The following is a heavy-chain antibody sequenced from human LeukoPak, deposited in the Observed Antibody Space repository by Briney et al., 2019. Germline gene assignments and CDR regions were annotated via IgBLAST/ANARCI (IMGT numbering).Heavy chain of an antibody. V-gene: IGHV4-59*12. J-gene: IGHJ3*02. CDR1: GGSISSYY. Sequence: SETLSLKCTVSGGSISSYYWSWIRQPPGKGLEWIGYIHYSGSTNYNPSLKSRVTISLDTSRNQFSLKLNSVTAADTAVYYCAKSNGYGLVDIWGQGTMVTVSS. CDR2: IHYSGST. CDR3: AKSNGYGLVDI. D-gene: IGHD3-10*01.